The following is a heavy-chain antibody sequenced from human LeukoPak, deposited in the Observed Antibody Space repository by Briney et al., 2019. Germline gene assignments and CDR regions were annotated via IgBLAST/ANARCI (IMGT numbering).Heavy chain of an antibody. D-gene: IGHD1-1*01. CDR2: IKQDGSQK. V-gene: IGHV3-7*01. Sequence: GGSLRLSCAASGFTFSSYWMSWVRQAPGKGLEWVASIKQDGSQKPYVDSVKGRFTISRDNGKNSLDLQMNSLRAEDTAIYFCARVKDTNDDTTFQHWGHGTLVSVSS. CDR3: ARVKDTNDDTTFQH. CDR1: GFTFSSYW. J-gene: IGHJ1*01.